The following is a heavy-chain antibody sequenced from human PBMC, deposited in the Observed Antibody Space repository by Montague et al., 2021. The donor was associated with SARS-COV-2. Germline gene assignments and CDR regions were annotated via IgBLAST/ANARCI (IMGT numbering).Heavy chain of an antibody. Sequence: CAISGDSVSSNTAAWNWIRQSPSRGLEWLGRTYYRSKRYYDYAVSVKSRMTISPDTSKNQFSLQLSSVTPEDTAVYYCARGGWGAPGTGRLFDYWGQGTLVTVSS. J-gene: IGHJ4*02. V-gene: IGHV6-1*01. D-gene: IGHD3-10*01. CDR1: GDSVSSNTAA. CDR3: ARGGWGAPGTGRLFDY. CDR2: TYYRSKRYY.